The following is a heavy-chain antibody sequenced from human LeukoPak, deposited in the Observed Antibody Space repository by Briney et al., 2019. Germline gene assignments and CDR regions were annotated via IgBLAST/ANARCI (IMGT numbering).Heavy chain of an antibody. CDR2: IKQDGSDE. D-gene: IGHD2-8*02. Sequence: PPGGSLSLSCAASGFSFSSHRMSWVRPAPGKGLEWVADIKQDGSDENYVDSVRGRFTISRDNGKNSVYLQMNRLRVEDTAVYYCARDSTGWQADSFDVWGQGTMVTVSS. CDR3: ARDSTGWQADSFDV. CDR1: GFSFSSHR. J-gene: IGHJ3*01. V-gene: IGHV3-7*01.